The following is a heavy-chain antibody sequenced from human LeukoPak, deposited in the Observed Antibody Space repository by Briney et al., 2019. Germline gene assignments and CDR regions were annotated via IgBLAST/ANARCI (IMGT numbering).Heavy chain of an antibody. J-gene: IGHJ3*02. V-gene: IGHV3-23*01. D-gene: IGHD6-19*01. CDR2: ISGSGGRK. CDR3: ANNSSDFDAFDI. CDR1: GFTFRSYA. Sequence: GGSLRLSCAASGFTFRSYAMSWDRQAPGKVLEWVSSISGSGGRKYYADYVKARFTISRENDKNTLYMQMNSMVAEDTAVYYCANNSSDFDAFDIWGQGTMVTVSS.